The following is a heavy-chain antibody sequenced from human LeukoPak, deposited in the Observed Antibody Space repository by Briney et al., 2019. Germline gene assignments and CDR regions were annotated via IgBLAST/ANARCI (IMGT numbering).Heavy chain of an antibody. J-gene: IGHJ4*02. CDR3: ARGLLWFGELGY. D-gene: IGHD3-10*01. V-gene: IGHV1-2*02. CDR1: GYNFTDYY. Sequence: ASVKVSCKASGYNFTDYYMHWVRQAPGQGVQWMGWINPNSGGTNYAQNFQGRVTMTRDTSISTVYMELSRLRYDDTAVYYCARGLLWFGELGYWGQGTLVTVSS. CDR2: INPNSGGT.